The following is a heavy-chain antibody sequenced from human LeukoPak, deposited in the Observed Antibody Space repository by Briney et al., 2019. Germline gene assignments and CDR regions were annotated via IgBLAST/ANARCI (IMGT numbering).Heavy chain of an antibody. V-gene: IGHV3-23*01. CDR1: GFTFSSYA. CDR2: ISGSGGST. Sequence: GSLRHSCAGSGFTFSSYAMSWVRQAPGRGLEGVSAISGSGGSTYYADSVKGRFTISIDNSKNTKYRAMNRLRAVDMTVYYCAKGRVTLFDYWGQETLVTVSS. D-gene: IGHD5-18*01. J-gene: IGHJ4*02. CDR3: AKGRVTLFDY.